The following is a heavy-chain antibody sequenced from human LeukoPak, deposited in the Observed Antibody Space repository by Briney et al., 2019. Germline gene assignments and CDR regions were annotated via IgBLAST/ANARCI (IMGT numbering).Heavy chain of an antibody. J-gene: IGHJ6*03. CDR1: GFTFSSYA. CDR2: ISGSGGST. D-gene: IGHD2-2*01. V-gene: IGHV3-23*01. CDR3: AKRGRDIVVVPAAISDYYYYYYMDV. Sequence: TGGSLRLSCAASGFTFSSYAMSWVRQAPGKGLEWVSAISGSGGSTYYADSVKGRFTISRDNSKNTLYLQMNSLRAEDTAVYYCAKRGRDIVVVPAAISDYYYYYYMDVWGKGTTVTVSS.